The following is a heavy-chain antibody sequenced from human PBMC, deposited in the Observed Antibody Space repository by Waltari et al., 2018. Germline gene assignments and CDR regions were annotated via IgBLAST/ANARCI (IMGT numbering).Heavy chain of an antibody. Sequence: EVQLVESGGGVVQPGGSLRRSCAASGFTFESFWMHWVRQVPGKGLVWVSRIDNYGSITTYADSVEGRFTISRDNAKNTLYLQMNSLTVADTALYYCALDLGGYAGSWGQGTMVTVSS. CDR3: ALDLGGYAGS. CDR2: IDNYGSIT. D-gene: IGHD2-2*01. J-gene: IGHJ4*02. V-gene: IGHV3-74*01. CDR1: GFTFESFW.